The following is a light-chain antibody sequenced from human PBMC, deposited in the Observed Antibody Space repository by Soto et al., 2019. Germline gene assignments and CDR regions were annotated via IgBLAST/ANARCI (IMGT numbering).Light chain of an antibody. CDR1: SSNIGSNT. V-gene: IGLV1-44*01. CDR3: AAWEDSLNGRGV. J-gene: IGLJ3*02. Sequence: QAVVSQPPSASGTPGQRFTISCSVSSSNIGSNTVNWYQQLPGTAPKLLIYSNNQRPSGVPDRFSGSRSGTSASLAISGLQSEDEGDYYCAAWEDSLNGRGVFGGGAKLAVL. CDR2: SNN.